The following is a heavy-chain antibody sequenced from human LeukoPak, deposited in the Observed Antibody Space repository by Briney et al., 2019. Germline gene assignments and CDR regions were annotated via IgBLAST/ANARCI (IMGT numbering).Heavy chain of an antibody. CDR3: ARDRVGATEFDY. CDR2: ISGSSHTI. V-gene: IGHV3-48*04. D-gene: IGHD1-26*01. CDR1: GFTFSSYS. Sequence: GSLRLSCAASGFTFSSYSMNWVRQAPGKGLEWVSYISGSSHTIYYADSVKGRFTISRDNAENSLYLQMNSLRAEDTAVYYCARDRVGATEFDYWGQGTLVTVSS. J-gene: IGHJ4*02.